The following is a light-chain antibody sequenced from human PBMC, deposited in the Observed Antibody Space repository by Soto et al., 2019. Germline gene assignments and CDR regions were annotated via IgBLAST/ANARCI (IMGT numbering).Light chain of an antibody. Sequence: EIVLTQSPATLSLSPGERATLSCRASQSVSSYLAWYQQKPGQAPRLIIFDASHRATGIRALFSGSGSGTDFTLTISSPEPEDLAVDYCPHRSILTVSFGQGTRLEI. CDR2: DAS. CDR3: PHRSILTVS. CDR1: QSVSSY. V-gene: IGKV3-11*01. J-gene: IGKJ5*01.